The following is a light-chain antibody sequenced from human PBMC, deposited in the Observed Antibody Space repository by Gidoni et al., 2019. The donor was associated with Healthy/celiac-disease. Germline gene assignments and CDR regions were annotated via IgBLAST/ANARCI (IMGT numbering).Light chain of an antibody. V-gene: IGKV3-11*01. CDR3: QQRRF. CDR1: QSVSSY. Sequence: ELVLTQSPATLSLSPGERATLSCRASQSVSSYLAWYQQKPGQAPRLLIYDASNRATGIPARFSGSGSGTDFTLTISSLEPEDFAVYYCQQRRFFXPXTKVDIK. J-gene: IGKJ3*01. CDR2: DAS.